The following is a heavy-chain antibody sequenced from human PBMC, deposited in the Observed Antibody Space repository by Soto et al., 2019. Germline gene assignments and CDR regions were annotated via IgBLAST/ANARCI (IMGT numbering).Heavy chain of an antibody. J-gene: IGHJ4*02. CDR1: GFSVSSYY. Sequence: EVQVVESGGGLVQPGGSLRLSCAASGFSVSSYYMSWFRQAPGKGLEWVSVIYRGGDIYYADSGQGRFTTSRDISRNSLDLQMNSLRVEDTAVYYCARDRLDGYTIWGQGAVVTVSS. CDR2: IYRGGDI. V-gene: IGHV3-66*01. D-gene: IGHD3-3*01. CDR3: ARDRLDGYTI.